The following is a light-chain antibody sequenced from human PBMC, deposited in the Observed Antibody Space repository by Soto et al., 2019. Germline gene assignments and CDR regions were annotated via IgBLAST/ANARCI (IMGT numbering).Light chain of an antibody. CDR1: QSVSSN. J-gene: IGKJ1*01. CDR2: GAS. Sequence: EIVMTQSPATLSVSPGERATLSCRASQSVSSNLGWYQPKPGQAPRLLIYGASTRATGIPARFSGSGSGTEFTLTISSLQSEDFAVYYCQQYNNWPWTFGHGTKVEIK. CDR3: QQYNNWPWT. V-gene: IGKV3-15*01.